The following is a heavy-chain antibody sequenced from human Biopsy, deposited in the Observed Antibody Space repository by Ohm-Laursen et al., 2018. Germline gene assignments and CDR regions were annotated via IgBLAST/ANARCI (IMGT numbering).Heavy chain of an antibody. CDR2: IYSGGNT. J-gene: IGHJ4*02. Sequence: GTLSLTCTVSGDSLSSGPDNWSWIRQPPGQGLEYIGFIYSGGNTNYNPSLQNRVTMSDDTSKNQFSLKLSSVIAADTAVYYCARGRRTSGWPYFANWGQGTLVIVSS. D-gene: IGHD6-19*01. CDR3: ARGRRTSGWPYFAN. CDR1: GDSLSSGPDN. V-gene: IGHV4-61*01.